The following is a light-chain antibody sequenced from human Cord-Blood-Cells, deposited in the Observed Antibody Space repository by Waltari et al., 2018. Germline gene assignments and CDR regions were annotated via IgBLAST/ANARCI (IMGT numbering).Light chain of an antibody. Sequence: EIVLTQSQATLSLSPGERATLSCRASQSVSSYLAWYQQKPGQAPRLLIYDASNRATGIPARFSGSGSGTDFTLTISSLEPEDFAVYYCQQRSNWPPTFGQETKVEIK. CDR1: QSVSSY. J-gene: IGKJ1*01. V-gene: IGKV3-11*01. CDR3: QQRSNWPPT. CDR2: DAS.